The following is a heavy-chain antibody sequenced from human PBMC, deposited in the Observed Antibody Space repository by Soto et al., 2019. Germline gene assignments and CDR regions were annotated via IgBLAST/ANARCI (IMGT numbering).Heavy chain of an antibody. J-gene: IGHJ6*02. Sequence: SETLSLTCTVSGGSISSYYWSWIRQPPGKGLEWIGYIYYSGSTNYNPSLKSRVTISVDTSKNQFSLKLSSVTAADTAVYYCARTEGQGSGSPLYYYYGMDVWGQGTTVTVSS. V-gene: IGHV4-59*01. CDR2: IYYSGST. CDR3: ARTEGQGSGSPLYYYYGMDV. D-gene: IGHD3-10*01. CDR1: GGSISSYY.